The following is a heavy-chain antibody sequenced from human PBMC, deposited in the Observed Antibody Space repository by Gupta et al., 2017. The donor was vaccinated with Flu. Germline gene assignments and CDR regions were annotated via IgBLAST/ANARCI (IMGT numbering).Heavy chain of an antibody. J-gene: IGHJ4*02. Sequence: EVQLVQSGAEVKKLGESLKISCKTSGYSFTTYWIGWVRQMPGKGLEWMGIIYPGESDARYGPSFQGQVTISVDKSISTAYLQWSSLKASDTAMYYCGRSSGSYYTFWGQGTRVTVSS. CDR3: GRSSGSYYTF. CDR1: GYSFTTYW. V-gene: IGHV5-51*01. CDR2: IYPGESDA. D-gene: IGHD3-10*01.